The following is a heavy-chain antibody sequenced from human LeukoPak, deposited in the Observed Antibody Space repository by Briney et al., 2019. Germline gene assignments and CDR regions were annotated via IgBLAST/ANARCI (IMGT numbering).Heavy chain of an antibody. V-gene: IGHV3-21*01. CDR1: GFTFSSYS. D-gene: IGHD6-13*01. Sequence: GGSLRLSCAASGFTFSSYSMNWVRQAPGKGLEWVSSISSSSSYVYYADSVKGRFTISRDNSKNALYLQMNSLRAEDTAVYYCARQAADYFDYWGQGTLVTVSS. CDR2: ISSSSSYV. CDR3: ARQAADYFDY. J-gene: IGHJ4*02.